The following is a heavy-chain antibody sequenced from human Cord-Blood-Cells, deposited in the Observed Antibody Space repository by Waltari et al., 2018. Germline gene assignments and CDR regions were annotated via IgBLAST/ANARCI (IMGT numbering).Heavy chain of an antibody. CDR1: GFTVSSNY. CDR3: ARVRSRILTGYYFDY. CDR2: IYSGGST. V-gene: IGHV3-53*01. J-gene: IGHJ4*02. Sequence: EVQLVESGGGLIHPGGSLRLSCAPSGFTVSSNYSSWLRQAPGKGLEWVSVIYSGGSTYYADSVEGRFTISRDNSKNTLYLQMNSLRAEDTAVYYCARVRSRILTGYYFDYWGQGTLVTVSS. D-gene: IGHD3-9*01.